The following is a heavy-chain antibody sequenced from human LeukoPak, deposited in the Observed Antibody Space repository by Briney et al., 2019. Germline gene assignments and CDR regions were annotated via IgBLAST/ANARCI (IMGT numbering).Heavy chain of an antibody. CDR3: ARDSASSGHPFDY. Sequence: PGRSLRLSCGASGFTFSSYALHWVRQAPGKGLEWVAVISYDGSHKYYADSVKGRFTISRDNSKNTLYLQMNSLRAEDTAVYYCARDSASSGHPFDYWGQGTLVTVSS. J-gene: IGHJ4*02. V-gene: IGHV3-30-3*01. CDR2: ISYDGSHK. CDR1: GFTFSSYA. D-gene: IGHD3-22*01.